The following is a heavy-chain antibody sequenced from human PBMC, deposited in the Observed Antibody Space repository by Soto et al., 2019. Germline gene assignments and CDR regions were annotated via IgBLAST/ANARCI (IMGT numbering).Heavy chain of an antibody. Sequence: EVQLVESGGGLIQPGRSLRLSCKASGFILGDYALSWIRQTRGKGLEWVGFIRSKAYGGTTEYAASVKGRFSISRDASKSIAYLQMNSLKTEDTAVYYCAREGDFSINDWGQGTLVTVSS. CDR3: AREGDFSIND. CDR1: GFILGDYA. CDR2: IRSKAYGGTT. J-gene: IGHJ4*02. D-gene: IGHD4-4*01. V-gene: IGHV3-49*03.